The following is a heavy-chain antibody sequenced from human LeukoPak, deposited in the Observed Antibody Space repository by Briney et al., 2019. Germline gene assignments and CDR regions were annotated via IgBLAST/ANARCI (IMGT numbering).Heavy chain of an antibody. Sequence: GGSLRLSCAASGFTFSSYWMSWVRQAPGKGLEWVSYISSCGSTIYYADSVKGRFTISRDNAKNSLYLQMNSLRAEDTAVYYCARDLTTGIDYWGQGTLVTVSS. J-gene: IGHJ4*02. D-gene: IGHD4-17*01. CDR2: ISSCGSTI. CDR1: GFTFSSYW. V-gene: IGHV3-48*04. CDR3: ARDLTTGIDY.